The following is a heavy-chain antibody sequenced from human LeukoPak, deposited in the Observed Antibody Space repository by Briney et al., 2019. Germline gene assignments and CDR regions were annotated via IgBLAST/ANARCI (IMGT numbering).Heavy chain of an antibody. CDR1: GYTFTSYD. D-gene: IGHD3-22*01. J-gene: IGHJ1*01. CDR2: MNPNSANT. Sequence: ASVKVSCKASGYTFTSYDINWVRQATGQGVEWRGWMNPNSANTGYAQKFQGRVTMTRNTSTSTAYMELSSLRSEDTAVYYCARRRSVDSRTFQHWGQGTLVTVSS. CDR3: ARRRSVDSRTFQH. V-gene: IGHV1-8*01.